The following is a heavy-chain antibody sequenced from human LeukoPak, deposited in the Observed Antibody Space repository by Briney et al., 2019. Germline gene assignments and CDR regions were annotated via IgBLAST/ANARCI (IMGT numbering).Heavy chain of an antibody. CDR2: ISYDGSNK. Sequence: GGSLRLSCAASGFTFSSYAMHWVRQAPGKGLEWVAVISYDGSNKYYADSVKGRFTIYRDNSKNTLYLQMNSLRAEDTAVYHCARDRVLRFLEWLSVDAFDIWGQETMVTVSS. V-gene: IGHV3-30-3*01. CDR3: ARDRVLRFLEWLSVDAFDI. D-gene: IGHD3-3*01. J-gene: IGHJ3*02. CDR1: GFTFSSYA.